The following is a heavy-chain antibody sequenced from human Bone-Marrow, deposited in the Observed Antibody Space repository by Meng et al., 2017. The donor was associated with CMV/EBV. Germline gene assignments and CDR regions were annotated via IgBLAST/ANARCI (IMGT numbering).Heavy chain of an antibody. Sequence: SETLSLTCTVSGYSISSGYYWGWIRQPPGKGLEWIGSIYHSGSTYYNPSLKSRVTISVDTSKNQFSLKLSSVTAADTVVYYCARVVVRGVSDYWGQGTLVTVSS. D-gene: IGHD3-10*01. CDR3: ARVVVRGVSDY. CDR1: GYSISSGYY. V-gene: IGHV4-38-2*02. J-gene: IGHJ4*02. CDR2: IYHSGST.